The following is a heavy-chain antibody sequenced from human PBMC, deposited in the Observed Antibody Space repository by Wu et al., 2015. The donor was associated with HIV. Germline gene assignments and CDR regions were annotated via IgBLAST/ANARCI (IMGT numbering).Heavy chain of an antibody. CDR2: INPNSGGT. D-gene: IGHD6-13*01. CDR3: ARDLGHLSNAGTYAF. V-gene: IGHV1-2*02. Sequence: QVQLVQSGAEVKKPGSSVKVSCKASGGTFSSIFSNYAISWVRQAPGQGLEWLGWINPNSGGTKYAQKFQGRVTMTRDTSITTAYMELNKLESGDSAIYYCARDLGHLSNAGTYAFWGQGTLLTVSS. CDR1: GGTFSSIFSNYA. J-gene: IGHJ4*02.